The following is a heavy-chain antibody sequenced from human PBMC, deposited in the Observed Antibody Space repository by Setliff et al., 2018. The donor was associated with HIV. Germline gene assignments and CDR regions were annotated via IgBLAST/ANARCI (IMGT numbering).Heavy chain of an antibody. D-gene: IGHD3-16*01. J-gene: IGHJ4*02. CDR3: VNPSGAMGDFDS. CDR2: TYYRSKWSN. Sequence: SQTLSLTCAISGDSVSSNTAAWNWIRQSPSRGLEWLGRTYYRSKWSNDYAVSVKSRITINPDTAKNQFSLQLTSVTAADTAVYYCVNPSGAMGDFDSWGQGTLVTVSS. CDR1: GDSVSSNTAA. V-gene: IGHV6-1*01.